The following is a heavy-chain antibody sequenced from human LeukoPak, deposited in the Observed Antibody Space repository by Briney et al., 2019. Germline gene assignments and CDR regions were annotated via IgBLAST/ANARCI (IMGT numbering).Heavy chain of an antibody. D-gene: IGHD3-3*01. Sequence: SVKVFCKASGGTFSSYAISWVRQAPGQGLEWMGGIIPIFGTANYAQKFQGRVTIIADESTSTAYMELSSLRSEDTAVYYCARAFDWSGYLMDVWGKGTTVTVSS. CDR1: GGTFSSYA. J-gene: IGHJ6*04. V-gene: IGHV1-69*13. CDR2: IIPIFGTA. CDR3: ARAFDWSGYLMDV.